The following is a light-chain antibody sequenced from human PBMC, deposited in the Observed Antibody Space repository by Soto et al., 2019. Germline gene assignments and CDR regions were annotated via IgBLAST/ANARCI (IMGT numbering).Light chain of an antibody. J-gene: IGKJ4*01. CDR2: SAS. CDR1: QSVNSD. Sequence: ETVMTQSPATLSASPGESATLSCRASQSVNSDLAWYQQIPGQAPRLLIYSASTGATGGPARFSGSWSGTEFTLTTSILQSEDFAIYYCQQYSNWPLTFGGGTKVDIK. CDR3: QQYSNWPLT. V-gene: IGKV3-15*01.